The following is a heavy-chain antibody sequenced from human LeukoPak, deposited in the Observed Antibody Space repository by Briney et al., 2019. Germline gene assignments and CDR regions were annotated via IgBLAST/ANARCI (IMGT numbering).Heavy chain of an antibody. V-gene: IGHV1-69*13. Sequence: GASVKVSCKASGGTFSSYAISWVRQAPGQGLEWMGGIIPIFGTANYAQKFQGRVTITADESTSTAYMELSSLRSEDTAVYYCAREYSSGWDDASDIWGQGTMVTVSS. CDR1: GGTFSSYA. CDR3: AREYSSGWDDASDI. CDR2: IIPIFGTA. J-gene: IGHJ3*02. D-gene: IGHD6-19*01.